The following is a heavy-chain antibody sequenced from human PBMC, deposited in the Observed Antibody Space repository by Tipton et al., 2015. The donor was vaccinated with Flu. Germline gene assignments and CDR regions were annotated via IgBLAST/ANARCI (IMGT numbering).Heavy chain of an antibody. CDR2: ISAYNGNT. V-gene: IGHV1-18*01. J-gene: IGHJ4*02. CDR3: ARDLDYYDSSGYYYFPPFDY. CDR1: GYTFTSYG. D-gene: IGHD3-22*01. Sequence: QLVQSGAEVKKPGASVKVSCKASGYTFTSYGISWVRQAPGQGLEWMGWISAYNGNTNYAQKLQGRVTMTTDTSTSTAYMELRSLRSDDTAVYYCARDLDYYDSSGYYYFPPFDYWGQGTLVTVSS.